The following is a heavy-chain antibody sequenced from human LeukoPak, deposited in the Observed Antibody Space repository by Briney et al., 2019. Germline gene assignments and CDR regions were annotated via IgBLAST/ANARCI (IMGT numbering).Heavy chain of an antibody. V-gene: IGHV3-23*01. CDR2: ISGSGGST. CDR1: GFTFSSYA. D-gene: IGHD4-17*01. J-gene: IGHJ4*02. CDR3: ASRSGGDYPYFDC. Sequence: GGSLRLSCAASGFTFSSYAMSWVRQAPGKGLEWVSAISGSGGSTYYADSVKGRFTISRDNSKNTLYLQMNSLRVEDTAVYYCASRSGGDYPYFDCWGQGTLVTVSS.